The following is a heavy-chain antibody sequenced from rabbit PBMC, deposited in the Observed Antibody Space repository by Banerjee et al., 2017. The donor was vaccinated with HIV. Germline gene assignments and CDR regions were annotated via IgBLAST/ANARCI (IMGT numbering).Heavy chain of an antibody. V-gene: IGHV1S45*01. J-gene: IGHJ4*01. Sequence: QEQLEESGGDLVKPGGTLTLTCTASGFSFSNKYVMCWVRQAPGKGLEWIGCIYAASSGSTWYASWVNGRFMISKTSSTTVTLQMTSLTVADTATYFCTRDLAGVIGWNFNLWGQGTLVTVS. CDR3: TRDLAGVIGWNFNL. CDR2: IYAASSGST. D-gene: IGHD4-1*01. CDR1: GFSFSNKYV.